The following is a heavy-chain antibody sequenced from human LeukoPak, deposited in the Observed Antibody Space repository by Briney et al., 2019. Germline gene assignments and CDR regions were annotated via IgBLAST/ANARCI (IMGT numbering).Heavy chain of an antibody. CDR2: INHSGST. CDR3: ARTVVPAATYYYYGMDV. D-gene: IGHD2-2*01. V-gene: IGHV4-34*01. J-gene: IGHJ6*02. Sequence: SETLSLTCAVYGGSFSGYYWSWIRQPPGKGLEWIGEINHSGSTNYNPSLKSRVTISVDTSKNQFSLKLSSVTAADTAVYYCARTVVPAATYYYYGMDVWGQGTTVTVSS. CDR1: GGSFSGYY.